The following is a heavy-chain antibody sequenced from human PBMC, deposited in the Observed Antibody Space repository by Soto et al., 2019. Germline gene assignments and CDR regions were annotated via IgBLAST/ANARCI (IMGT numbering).Heavy chain of an antibody. CDR3: VGYYYDSSGPGYYFDY. D-gene: IGHD3-22*01. J-gene: IGHJ4*02. CDR1: GFTFSSYG. Sequence: PGGSLRLSCAASGFTFSSYGMHWVRQAPGKGLEWVAVISYDGSNKYYADSVKGRFTISRDNSKNTLYLQMNSLRAEDTAVYYCVGYYYDSSGPGYYFDYWGQGTLVTVSS. V-gene: IGHV3-30*03. CDR2: ISYDGSNK.